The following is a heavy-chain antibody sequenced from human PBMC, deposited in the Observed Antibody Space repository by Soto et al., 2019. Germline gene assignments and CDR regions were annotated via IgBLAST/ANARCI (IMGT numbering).Heavy chain of an antibody. V-gene: IGHV1-46*01. CDR1: GDTFTDYY. CDR3: ARGGHVVVVTAALDY. D-gene: IGHD2-21*02. Sequence: QVQLVQCGSEVKKPGASVKVSCKASGDTFTDYYIHWVRQARGQGLEWMGTVNPSGGHTTYAQHFLGRVTMTRDTSTSTLYMELTSLTSEDTAVYYCARGGHVVVVTAALDYWGQGTLVTVSS. J-gene: IGHJ4*02. CDR2: VNPSGGHT.